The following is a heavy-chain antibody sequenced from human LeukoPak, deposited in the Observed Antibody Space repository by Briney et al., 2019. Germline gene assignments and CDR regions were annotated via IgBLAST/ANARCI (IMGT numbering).Heavy chain of an antibody. CDR1: GGSISSYY. J-gene: IGHJ6*03. CDR3: ARVKQVGYYYYYMDV. Sequence: KTSETLSLTCTVSGGSISSYYWSWIRQPPGKGLEWIGYIYYSGSTNYNPSLKSRVTISVDTSKNQFSLKLSSVTAADTAVYYCARVKQVGYYYYYMDVSGKGTTVTVSS. V-gene: IGHV4-59*01. CDR2: IYYSGST. D-gene: IGHD6-6*01.